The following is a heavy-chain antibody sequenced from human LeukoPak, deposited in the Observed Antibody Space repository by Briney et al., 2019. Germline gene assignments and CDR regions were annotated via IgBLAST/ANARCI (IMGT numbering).Heavy chain of an antibody. CDR2: IYYSGST. Sequence: PSETLSLTCTVSGSSISSSSYYWGWIRRPPGKGLEWIGSIYYSGSTYYNPSLKSRVTISVDTSKNQFSLKLSSVTAADTAVYYCARHERPLRLASAFDIWGQGTMVTVSS. J-gene: IGHJ3*02. CDR3: ARHERPLRLASAFDI. D-gene: IGHD3-9*01. CDR1: GSSISSSSYY. V-gene: IGHV4-39*01.